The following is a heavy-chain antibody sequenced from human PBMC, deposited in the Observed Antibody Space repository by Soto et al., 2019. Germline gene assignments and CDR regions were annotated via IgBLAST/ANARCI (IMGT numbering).Heavy chain of an antibody. J-gene: IGHJ3*02. Sequence: QVQLVQSGAEVKKPGSSVKVSCKASGGTFSSYTISWVRQAPGQGLEWMGRIIPILGIANYAQKFQGRVTITADKSTSTAYMELSSLRSEDTAVYYCARGYCTNGVCWSSHDAFDIWGQGTMVTVSS. CDR2: IIPILGIA. CDR1: GGTFSSYT. D-gene: IGHD2-8*01. V-gene: IGHV1-69*02. CDR3: ARGYCTNGVCWSSHDAFDI.